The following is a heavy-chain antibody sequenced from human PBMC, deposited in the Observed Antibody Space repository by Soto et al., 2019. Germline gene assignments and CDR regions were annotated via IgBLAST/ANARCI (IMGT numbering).Heavy chain of an antibody. CDR1: VGSISSSSYY. CDR2: IYYSGST. J-gene: IGHJ6*02. V-gene: IGHV4-39*01. Sequence: QLQLQESGPGLVKPSETLSLTCTVSVGSISSSSYYWGWIRQPPGKGLEWIGSIYYSGSTYYNPALKRRVNISVDKSKNQFSLKLSCVTAADTAVYYCARINSGWYYYYYGMDVWCQGTTVTVSS. CDR3: ARINSGWYYYYYGMDV. D-gene: IGHD6-19*01.